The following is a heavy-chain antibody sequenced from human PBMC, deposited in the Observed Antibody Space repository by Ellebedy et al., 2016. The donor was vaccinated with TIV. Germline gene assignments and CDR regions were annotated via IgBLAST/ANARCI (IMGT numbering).Heavy chain of an antibody. CDR3: ARGEGVVVPAAILPKRSRHYYYMDV. CDR1: GFTLTTSW. CDR2: IKQDGSEK. Sequence: GGSLRLSCAASGFTLTTSWMNWVRQAPGKGLEWVANIKQDGSEKYYGDSVEGRFTISRDNAKNSLSLQMKGLGAEDTAVYYCARGEGVVVPAAILPKRSRHYYYMDVWGKGTTVTVSS. V-gene: IGHV3-7*04. J-gene: IGHJ6*03. D-gene: IGHD2-2*01.